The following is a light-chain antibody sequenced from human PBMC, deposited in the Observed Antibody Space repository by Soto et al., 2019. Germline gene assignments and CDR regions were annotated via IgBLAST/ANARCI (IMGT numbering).Light chain of an antibody. CDR3: SSYTSSSTNYV. Sequence: VCSSHLQSLPIIKNETSSDVGGYNYVSWYQQHPGKAPKLMIYDVSNRPSGVSNRFSGSKSGNTASLTISGLQAEDEADYYCSSYTSSSTNYVFGTGTKVTVL. CDR2: DVS. CDR1: SSDVGGYNY. V-gene: IGLV2-14*04. J-gene: IGLJ1*01.